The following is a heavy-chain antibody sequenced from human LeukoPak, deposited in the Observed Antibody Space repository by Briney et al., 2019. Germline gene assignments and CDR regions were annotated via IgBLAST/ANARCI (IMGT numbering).Heavy chain of an antibody. CDR1: GGSISSGGYS. CDR2: IYYSGST. J-gene: IGHJ4*02. D-gene: IGHD6-19*01. V-gene: IGHV4-31*03. Sequence: KASQTLSLTCTVSGGSISSGGYSWSWIRQHPGKGLEWIGYIYYSGSTYYNPSLKSRVTISVDTSKNQFSLKLSSVTAADTAVYYCARSGIAVAASVDYWGQGTLVTVSS. CDR3: ARSGIAVAASVDY.